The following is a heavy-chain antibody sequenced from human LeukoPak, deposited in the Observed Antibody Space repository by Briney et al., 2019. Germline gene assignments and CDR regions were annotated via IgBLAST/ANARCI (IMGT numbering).Heavy chain of an antibody. CDR2: IYYSGST. CDR1: GGSISSGDYS. J-gene: IGHJ6*02. CDR3: ARGSDFWSGYSPPYYYGMDV. V-gene: IGHV4-30-4*01. Sequence: PSQTLSLTCTVSGGSISSGDYSWSWIRQPPGQGLEWIGYIYYSGSTYYNPSLKSRVTISVDTSKNQFSLKLSSVTAADTAVYYCARGSDFWSGYSPPYYYGMDVWGQGTTVTVSS. D-gene: IGHD3-3*01.